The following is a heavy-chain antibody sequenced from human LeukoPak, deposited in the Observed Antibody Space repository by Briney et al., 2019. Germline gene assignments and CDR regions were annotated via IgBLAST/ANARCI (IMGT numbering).Heavy chain of an antibody. CDR1: GLTVSSND. V-gene: IGHV3-53*05. J-gene: IGHJ4*02. D-gene: IGHD5-18*01. CDR3: ARVDTVMAYYFDL. CDR2: LHTGGST. Sequence: PGGSLRLSCAASGLTVSSNDMTWVRQAPGKGLEWVSALHTGGSTYYADSVKGRFTVSRDNSRNTLYLQMNSLRAEDTAVYYCARVDTVMAYYFDLWGQGTLVTVSS.